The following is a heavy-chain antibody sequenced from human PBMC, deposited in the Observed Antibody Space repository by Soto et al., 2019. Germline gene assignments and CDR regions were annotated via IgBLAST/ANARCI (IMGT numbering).Heavy chain of an antibody. CDR3: VSDRGYGHASAPYS. CDR1: GFAFSSYG. V-gene: IGHV3-30*03. CDR2: ISYDGSLQ. J-gene: IGHJ4*02. Sequence: QAQLVESRGGVVQPGRSLRLSCAASGFAFSSYGMHWVRQAPGTGLEWVAVISYDGSLQHYADSVKGRFTISRDNSKNMVLLQMSSLTAEDTAVYYCVSDRGYGHASAPYSWGQGTLVSVSS. D-gene: IGHD5-18*01.